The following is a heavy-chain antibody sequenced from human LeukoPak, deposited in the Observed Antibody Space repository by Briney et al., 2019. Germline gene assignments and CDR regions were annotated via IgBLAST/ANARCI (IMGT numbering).Heavy chain of an antibody. D-gene: IGHD3-10*01. CDR1: GYTFTSYD. CDR3: ARGPPNGGFDF. CDR2: MSPNSGDT. Sequence: GASVKVSCKASGYTFTSYDINWVRHATGQGLEWMGWMSPNSGDTGYAQKFQGRVTMTRDTSISTAYMELTSLRSEDTAIYYCARGPPNGGFDFWAQGPLFPVPS. V-gene: IGHV1-8*01. J-gene: IGHJ4*02.